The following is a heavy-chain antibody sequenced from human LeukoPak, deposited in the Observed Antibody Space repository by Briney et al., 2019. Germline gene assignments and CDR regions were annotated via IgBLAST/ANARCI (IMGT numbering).Heavy chain of an antibody. Sequence: GASVKVSCKASGYTFTSYGISWVRQAPGQGLEWMGWISAYNGNTNYAQKLQGRVTMTTDTSTSIAYMELSSLRSEDTAVYYCAREPGIAGRYFFDYWGQGTLVTVSS. CDR1: GYTFTSYG. CDR2: ISAYNGNT. V-gene: IGHV1-18*01. D-gene: IGHD6-13*01. J-gene: IGHJ4*02. CDR3: AREPGIAGRYFFDY.